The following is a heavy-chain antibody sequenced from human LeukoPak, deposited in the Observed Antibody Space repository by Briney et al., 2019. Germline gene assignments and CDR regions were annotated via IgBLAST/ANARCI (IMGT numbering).Heavy chain of an antibody. CDR3: ARGRGYYDYVWGSYRHDKYFDY. V-gene: IGHV4-34*01. D-gene: IGHD3-16*02. J-gene: IGHJ4*02. Sequence: SETLSLTCAVCGGSFSGYYWSWIRQPPGKGLEWIGEINHSGSTNYNPSLKSRVTISVDTSKNQFSLKLSSVTAADTAVYYCARGRGYYDYVWGSYRHDKYFDYWGQGTLVTVSS. CDR2: INHSGST. CDR1: GGSFSGYY.